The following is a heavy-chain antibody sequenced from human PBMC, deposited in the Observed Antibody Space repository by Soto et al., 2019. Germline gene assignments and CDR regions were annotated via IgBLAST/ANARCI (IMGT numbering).Heavy chain of an antibody. J-gene: IGHJ4*02. CDR1: GGSISSGGYY. Sequence: SETLSLTCTVSGGSISSGGYYWSWIRQHPGKGLEWIGYIYYSGSTYYNPSLKSRVTISVDTSKNQFSLKLSSVTAADTAVYYCARDRTPYGDYYFDYWGKGTLVPVSS. CDR2: IYYSGST. D-gene: IGHD4-17*01. CDR3: ARDRTPYGDYYFDY. V-gene: IGHV4-31*03.